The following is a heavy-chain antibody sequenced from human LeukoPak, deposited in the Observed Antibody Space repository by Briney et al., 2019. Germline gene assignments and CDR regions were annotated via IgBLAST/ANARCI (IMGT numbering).Heavy chain of an antibody. CDR1: GYTFSSYY. CDR2: IIPIFGTA. V-gene: IGHV1-69*05. Sequence: SVKVSCKASGYTFSSYYMHWVRQAPGQGLEWMGGIIPIFGTANYAQKFQGRVTITTDESTSTAYMELSSLRSEDTAVYYCATWTTSKLGDWFDPWGQGTLVTVSS. J-gene: IGHJ5*02. CDR3: ATWTTSKLGDWFDP. D-gene: IGHD4-11*01.